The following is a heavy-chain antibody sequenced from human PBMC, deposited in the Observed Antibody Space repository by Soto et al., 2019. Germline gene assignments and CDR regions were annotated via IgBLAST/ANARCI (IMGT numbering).Heavy chain of an antibody. CDR3: ARDYYKYYDSSGYYRSPAY. Sequence: GGSLRLSCSASGFTFSDYAMHWVRQAPGKGLEYVSVIRSGGDRIYYADSVKGRFIISRDNSKNTLYLQMNSLRAEDTAVYYCARDYYKYYDSSGYYRSPAYWGQGTLVTVSS. D-gene: IGHD3-22*01. J-gene: IGHJ4*02. V-gene: IGHV3-64*04. CDR2: IRSGGDRI. CDR1: GFTFSDYA.